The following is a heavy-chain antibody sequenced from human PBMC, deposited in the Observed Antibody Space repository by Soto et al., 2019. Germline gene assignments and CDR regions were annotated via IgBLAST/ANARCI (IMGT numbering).Heavy chain of an antibody. V-gene: IGHV1-69*02. CDR1: GGTFSSYT. CDR2: IMPILGIA. Sequence: QVQLVQSGAEVKKPGSSVKVSCKASGGTFSSYTISWVRQAPGQGLEWMGRIMPILGIANYAQKFQGRVTITAEKSTSTAYMELSSLRSEDTAVYYCARNGIAVAGNTFDYWGQGTLVTVSS. CDR3: ARNGIAVAGNTFDY. J-gene: IGHJ4*02. D-gene: IGHD6-19*01.